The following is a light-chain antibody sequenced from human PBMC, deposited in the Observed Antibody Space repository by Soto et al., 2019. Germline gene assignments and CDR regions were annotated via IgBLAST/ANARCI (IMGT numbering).Light chain of an antibody. CDR3: QQSYSTPLT. CDR1: QSISGW. Sequence: DTQLTQSPATLSSSVGDRATISCRASQSISGWLAWYQQKPGKAPKLLIYAASSLQSGVPSRFSGSGSGTDFTLTISSLQPEDFATYYCQQSYSTPLTFGGGTKVDIK. V-gene: IGKV1-39*01. CDR2: AAS. J-gene: IGKJ4*01.